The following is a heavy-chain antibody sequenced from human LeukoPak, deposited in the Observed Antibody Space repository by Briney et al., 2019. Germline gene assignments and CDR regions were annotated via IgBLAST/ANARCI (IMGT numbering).Heavy chain of an antibody. D-gene: IGHD6-19*01. V-gene: IGHV7-4-1*02. J-gene: IGHJ4*02. CDR1: GYNFMSYG. Sequence: ASVKVSCKASGYNFMSYGMHWVRQAPGQGLEWMGWINTNTGNPTYAQGFTGRFVFSLDISVSTAYLQISSLKAEDTAVYYCAKETVAEFEFDYWGRGTLVTVSS. CDR2: INTNTGNP. CDR3: AKETVAEFEFDY.